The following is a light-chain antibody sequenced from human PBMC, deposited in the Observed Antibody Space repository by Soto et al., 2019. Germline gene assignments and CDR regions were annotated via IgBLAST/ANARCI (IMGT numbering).Light chain of an antibody. CDR1: QSIRSRY. Sequence: EIVLTQYPDTLSLSPGERATLSCRASQSIRSRYLAWYQQKPGQAPRLLIYGASSRTTGIPDRFSGSGSGTDFTLTISRLEPEDFAVYYCQQYDNSQYTFGQGIKLEIK. J-gene: IGKJ2*01. V-gene: IGKV3-20*01. CDR2: GAS. CDR3: QQYDNSQYT.